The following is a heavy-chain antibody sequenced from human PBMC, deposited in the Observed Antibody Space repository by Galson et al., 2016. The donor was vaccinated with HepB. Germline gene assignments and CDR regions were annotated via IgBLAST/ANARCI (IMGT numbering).Heavy chain of an antibody. CDR1: GFTVRSNY. V-gene: IGHV3-53*01. CDR2: IYSTGKT. J-gene: IGHJ4*02. CDR3: ARLYGADTYWPDF. D-gene: IGHD4/OR15-4a*01. Sequence: SLRLSCAASGFTVRSNYMSWVRQAPGKGLECVSVIYSTGKTYSADSVRGRFTISADTSQNQLSVTLRSVTAADSAKYYCARLYGADTYWPDFWGQGILVTVSS.